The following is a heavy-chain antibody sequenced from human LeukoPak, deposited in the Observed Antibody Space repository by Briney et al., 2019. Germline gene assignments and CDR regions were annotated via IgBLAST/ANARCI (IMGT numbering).Heavy chain of an antibody. V-gene: IGHV1-69*05. CDR3: AGGKIRRITIFGVVTTYYYYYMDV. Sequence: ASVKVSCKTSGGTFNNSAISWVRQAPGQGLEWLGGIMPLFGTAGYAQKFQGRVTITRNTSISTAYMELSSLRSEDTAVYYCAGGKIRRITIFGVVTTYYYYYMDVWGKGTTVTVSS. J-gene: IGHJ6*03. CDR1: GGTFNNSA. CDR2: IMPLFGTA. D-gene: IGHD3-3*01.